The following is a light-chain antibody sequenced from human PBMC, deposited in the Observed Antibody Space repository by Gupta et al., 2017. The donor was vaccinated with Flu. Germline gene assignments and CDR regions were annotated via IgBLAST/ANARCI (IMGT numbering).Light chain of an antibody. Sequence: DIQMTQSPYSLSASVGDRVTITCRASQSISSYLNWYQQKPGKAPKLLIYAASSLQSGVPSRFSGSGSGTDFTLTISSRQPEDFATYYCQQSDSTPPITFGQGTRMEIK. CDR3: QQSDSTPPIT. CDR2: AAS. J-gene: IGKJ5*01. CDR1: QSISSY. V-gene: IGKV1-39*01.